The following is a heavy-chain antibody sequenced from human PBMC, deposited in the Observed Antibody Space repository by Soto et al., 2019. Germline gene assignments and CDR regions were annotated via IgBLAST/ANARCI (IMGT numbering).Heavy chain of an antibody. CDR2: VSHDGSTT. CDR3: ARDLDWVLYDY. Sequence: PGGSLRLSCAASGFTFRYYLMHWVRQAPGKGLVWVSRVSHDGSTTSYADSVKGRFTISRDNSKNTLYLQMNSLRDEDTAVYYCARDLDWVLYDYWGQGTPVTVSS. D-gene: IGHD3-3*01. V-gene: IGHV3-74*01. J-gene: IGHJ4*02. CDR1: GFTFRYYL.